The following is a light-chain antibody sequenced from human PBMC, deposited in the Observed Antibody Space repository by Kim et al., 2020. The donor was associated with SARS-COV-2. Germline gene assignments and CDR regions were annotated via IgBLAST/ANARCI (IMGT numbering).Light chain of an antibody. V-gene: IGKV3-20*01. J-gene: IGKJ4*01. Sequence: DIVLTQSPGTLSLSPGERATLSCRASQSVSSNYLAWYQQRPGQAPRLLIYGASSRATGIPDRFSGTGYGTDFTFTITRLEREDFAVYYCRQYASSPHTFGGGTNLEI. CDR3: RQYASSPHT. CDR1: QSVSSNY. CDR2: GAS.